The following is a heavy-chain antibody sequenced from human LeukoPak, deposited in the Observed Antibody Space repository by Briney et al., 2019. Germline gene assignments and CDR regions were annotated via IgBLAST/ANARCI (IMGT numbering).Heavy chain of an antibody. CDR1: GFTFSSYG. Sequence: GGSLRLSCAASGFTFSSYGMHWVRQAPGKGLEWVAVIWYDGSNKYYADSVKGRFTISRDNSKNTLYLQMNSLRAEDTAVYYCAREMRSPCYDSSGYYPYYYGMDVWGQGTTVTVSS. J-gene: IGHJ6*02. CDR3: AREMRSPCYDSSGYYPYYYGMDV. V-gene: IGHV3-33*01. D-gene: IGHD3-22*01. CDR2: IWYDGSNK.